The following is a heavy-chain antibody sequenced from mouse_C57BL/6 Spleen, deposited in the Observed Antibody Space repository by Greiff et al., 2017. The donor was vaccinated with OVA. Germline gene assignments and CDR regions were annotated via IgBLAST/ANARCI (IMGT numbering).Heavy chain of an antibody. CDR3: ARGGDYDDGWFAY. J-gene: IGHJ3*01. V-gene: IGHV1-82*01. CDR1: GYAFSSSW. CDR2: IYPGDGDT. D-gene: IGHD2-4*01. Sequence: VQLQQSGPELVKPGASVKISCKASGYAFSSSWMNWVKQRPGKGLEWIGRIYPGDGDTNYNGKFKGKATLTADKSSSTAYMQLSSLTSEDAAVYFCARGGDYDDGWFAYWGQGTLVTVSA.